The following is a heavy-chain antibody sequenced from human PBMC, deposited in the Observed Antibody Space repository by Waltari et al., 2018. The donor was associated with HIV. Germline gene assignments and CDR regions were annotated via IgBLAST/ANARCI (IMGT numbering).Heavy chain of an antibody. CDR2: INQAGTER. CDR3: ATTHGSGDYDNDFDY. Sequence: EVQLVESGGGWVQLGGSMTVTCDGSGFAFPFYWLSWFRQAPGKGLEWVANINQAGTERHYVDSVRGRFTISRDNGKTSLCLQMDNLSVEDTAVYYCATTHGSGDYDNDFDYWGQGTLV. V-gene: IGHV3-7*01. CDR1: GFAFPFYW. J-gene: IGHJ4*02. D-gene: IGHD3-10*01.